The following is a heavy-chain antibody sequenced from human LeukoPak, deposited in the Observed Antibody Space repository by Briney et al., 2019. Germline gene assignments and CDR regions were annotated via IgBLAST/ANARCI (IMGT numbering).Heavy chain of an antibody. D-gene: IGHD3-22*01. CDR3: ARGSGYYLGNY. CDR1: GFTVSSIH. V-gene: IGHV3-53*01. Sequence: GGSLRLSCAASGFTVSSIHMSWVRQAPGKGLEWVSVIYGGGSTYYADSVKGRFTISRDNSKNTLYLQMNCLRAEDTAVYYCARGSGYYLGNYWGQGTLVTVSS. J-gene: IGHJ4*02. CDR2: IYGGGST.